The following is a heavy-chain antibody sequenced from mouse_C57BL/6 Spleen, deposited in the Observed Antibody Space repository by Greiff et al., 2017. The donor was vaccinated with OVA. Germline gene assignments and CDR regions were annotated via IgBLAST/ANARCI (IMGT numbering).Heavy chain of an antibody. V-gene: IGHV5-17*01. CDR2: ISSGSSTI. D-gene: IGHD1-1*01. CDR1: GFTFSDYG. Sequence: DVKLVESGGGLVKPGGSLKLSCAASGFTFSDYGMHWVRQAPEKGLEWVAYISSGSSTIYYADTVKGRFTISRDNAKNTLFLQMTSLRSEDTAMYYCARGELYGSSYLYAMDYWGKGTSVTVSS. CDR3: ARGELYGSSYLYAMDY. J-gene: IGHJ4*01.